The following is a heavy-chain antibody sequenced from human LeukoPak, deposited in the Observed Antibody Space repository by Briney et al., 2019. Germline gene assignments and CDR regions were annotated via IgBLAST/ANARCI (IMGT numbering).Heavy chain of an antibody. Sequence: GGSLRLSCAASGFTFSSYSMNWVRQAPGKGLELVSSISSSSSYIYYADSVKGRFTISRDNAKNSLYLQMNSLRAEDTAVYYCASEGASIAVAGTDYWGQGTLVTVSS. J-gene: IGHJ4*02. CDR1: GFTFSSYS. D-gene: IGHD6-19*01. CDR2: ISSSSSYI. CDR3: ASEGASIAVAGTDY. V-gene: IGHV3-21*01.